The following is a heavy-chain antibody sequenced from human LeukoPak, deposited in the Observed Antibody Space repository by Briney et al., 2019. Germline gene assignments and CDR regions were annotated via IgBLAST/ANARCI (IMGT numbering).Heavy chain of an antibody. CDR2: INHSGRT. J-gene: IGHJ5*02. Sequence: PSETLSLTCAVSGVSLSGYYWGWIRQTPGKGLEWIGEINHSGRTNYNPSLKSRVTISVDTSKNQFSLRLSSVTAADTAVYYCARIPGGALNWFDPWGQGTLVTVSS. CDR1: GVSLSGYY. V-gene: IGHV4-34*01. D-gene: IGHD2-2*02. CDR3: ARIPGGALNWFDP.